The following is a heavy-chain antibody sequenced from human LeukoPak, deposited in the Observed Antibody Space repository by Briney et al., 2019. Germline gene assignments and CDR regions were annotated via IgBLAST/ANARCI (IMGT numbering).Heavy chain of an antibody. V-gene: IGHV3-66*01. CDR2: IYSDGST. J-gene: IGHJ4*02. D-gene: IGHD6-19*01. Sequence: GGALRLSCATPGFTVSSNYMNWVRQVPGKVLEWVSAIYSDGSTYYADSVKGRFIISRDNSKNTLFLQMNSLRAEDRAVYYCARGSSDWYSYLDYWGQGTLVSASS. CDR3: ARGSSDWYSYLDY. CDR1: GFTVSSNY.